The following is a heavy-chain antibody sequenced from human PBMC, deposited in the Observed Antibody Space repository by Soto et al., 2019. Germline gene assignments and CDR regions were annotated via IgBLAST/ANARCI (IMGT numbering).Heavy chain of an antibody. V-gene: IGHV4-38-2*01. D-gene: IGHD7-27*01. Sequence: SETLSLTCAVSGYSISSGSYWGWIRQSPGKGLEWIVSIYDSGLTYYNPSLKSRVTTSVDTSENQFSLNLNSMTAADAAVYYCAMRDSGEPPSYFDSCGQGPLVTVSS. J-gene: IGHJ4*02. CDR1: GYSISSGSY. CDR2: IYDSGLT. CDR3: AMRDSGEPPSYFDS.